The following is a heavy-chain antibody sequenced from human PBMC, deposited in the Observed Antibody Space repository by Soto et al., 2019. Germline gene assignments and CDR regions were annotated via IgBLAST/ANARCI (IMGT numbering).Heavy chain of an antibody. J-gene: IGHJ6*02. CDR3: VAVAAHGELYYYYGIDV. D-gene: IGHD6-19*01. Sequence: PSETLSLTCTVSGGSISSSSFYWGWIRQHPGKGLEWIGRIYYSGSTYYNPSLKSRVTISLDTSKNQFSLKLSSVTAADTAVYYCVAVAAHGELYYYYGIDVWGQGTTVTVSS. CDR1: GGSISSSSFY. CDR2: IYYSGST. V-gene: IGHV4-39*01.